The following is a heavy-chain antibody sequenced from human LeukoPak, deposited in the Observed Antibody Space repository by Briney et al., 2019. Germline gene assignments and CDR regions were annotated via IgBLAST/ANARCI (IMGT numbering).Heavy chain of an antibody. D-gene: IGHD6-19*01. CDR2: INPNSGGT. Sequence: ASVKVSCKASGYTFTNYYIHWVRQAPGQGLEWMGWINPNSGGTIYAQKFQDRVTMTRDTSISTAYMELSRLRSDDTALYYCAIRPYTSGWYGGFDFWGQGTLVTVSS. J-gene: IGHJ4*02. CDR1: GYTFTNYY. CDR3: AIRPYTSGWYGGFDF. V-gene: IGHV1-2*02.